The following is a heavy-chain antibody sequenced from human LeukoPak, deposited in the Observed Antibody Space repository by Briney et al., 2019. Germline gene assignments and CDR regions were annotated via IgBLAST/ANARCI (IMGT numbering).Heavy chain of an antibody. CDR2: IIGRGDGV. D-gene: IGHD3-22*01. CDR1: TISFCAYA. V-gene: IGHV3-23*01. J-gene: IGHJ1*01. Sequence: GGALRLSCTASTISFCAYAFAWGRRISGKGGEWVSVIIGRGDGVDYSESVKGRVTVSRDNSKNTLYLQMHTLRAEDTAVYYCASLHPPSPSSGYSSTQHWGQGTLVTVSS. CDR3: ASLHPPSPSSGYSSTQH.